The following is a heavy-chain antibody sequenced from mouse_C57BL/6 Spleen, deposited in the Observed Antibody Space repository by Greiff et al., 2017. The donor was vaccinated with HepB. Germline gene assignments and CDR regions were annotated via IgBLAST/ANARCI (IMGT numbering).Heavy chain of an antibody. J-gene: IGHJ1*03. CDR2: IDPSDSYT. V-gene: IGHV1-50*01. Sequence: VQLQQPGAELVKPGASVKLSCKASGYTFTSYWMQWVKQRPGQGLEWIGEIDPSDSYTNYNQKFKGKATLTVDTSSSTAYMQLSSLTSEDSAVYYCARHGPYWYFDVWGTGTTVTVSS. CDR3: ARHGPYWYFDV. CDR1: GYTFTSYW.